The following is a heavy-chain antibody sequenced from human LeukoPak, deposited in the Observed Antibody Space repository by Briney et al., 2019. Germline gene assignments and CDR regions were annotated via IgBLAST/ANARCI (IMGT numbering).Heavy chain of an antibody. Sequence: SETLSLTCTVSGGSISSHYWSWIRQPPGKGLEWIGYIYYSGSTNYNPSLKSRVTISVDTSKNQFSLKLSSVTAADTAVYYCAREMVDSGGSPRYDYWGQGTLVTVSS. V-gene: IGHV4-59*11. CDR2: IYYSGST. D-gene: IGHD3-22*01. J-gene: IGHJ4*02. CDR1: GGSISSHY. CDR3: AREMVDSGGSPRYDY.